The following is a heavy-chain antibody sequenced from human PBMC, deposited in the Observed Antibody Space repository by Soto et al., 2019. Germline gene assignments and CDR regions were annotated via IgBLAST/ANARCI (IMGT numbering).Heavy chain of an antibody. D-gene: IGHD3-10*01. CDR1: EFTFEDYA. CDR3: AKGRTRPLQLGSFGDNAFDV. Sequence: EVQLVESGGGLVQPGRSLRLSCVASEFTFEDYAMHWVRQAPGKGLEWVSGISWNSGTLVYADSVKGRFIISRDNAKNSLFLQMNSLRAEDTALYFCAKGRTRPLQLGSFGDNAFDVWGQETMVTVSS. V-gene: IGHV3-9*01. J-gene: IGHJ3*01. CDR2: ISWNSGTL.